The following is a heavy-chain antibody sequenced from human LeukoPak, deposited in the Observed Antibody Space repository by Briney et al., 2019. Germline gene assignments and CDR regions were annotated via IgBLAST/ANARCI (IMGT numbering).Heavy chain of an antibody. CDR2: INPNSGGT. D-gene: IGHD5-12*01. CDR3: ARDGGYSGYGSWFDP. CDR1: VYTFTGYY. V-gene: IGHV1-2*02. Sequence: ASVTVSCKSSVYTFTGYYMHWVRQAPGQGREWMGWINPNSGGTNYPQKFQGRVTMTRDTSISTAYMELSRLRSDDTAVYYCARDGGYSGYGSWFDPWGQGTLVTVSS. J-gene: IGHJ5*02.